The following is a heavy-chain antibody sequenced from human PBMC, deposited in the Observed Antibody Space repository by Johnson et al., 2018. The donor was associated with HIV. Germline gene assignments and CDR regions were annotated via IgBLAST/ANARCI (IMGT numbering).Heavy chain of an antibody. CDR1: QFMFSRYC. J-gene: IGHJ3*02. CDR2: INQAGSEK. Sequence: VPLVESGGGLVQPGGSLRLSCAASQFMFSRYCMTWVRQAPGKGLEWVSNINQAGSEKHYVDSVKGRFTISRDNAKNSLYLQMDSLRAEDTAVYYCARDLDWVDGFDIWGQGTMVSVSS. D-gene: IGHD1-1*01. CDR3: ARDLDWVDGFDI. V-gene: IGHV3-7*01.